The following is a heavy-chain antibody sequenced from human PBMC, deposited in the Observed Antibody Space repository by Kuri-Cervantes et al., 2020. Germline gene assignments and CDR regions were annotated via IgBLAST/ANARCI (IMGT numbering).Heavy chain of an antibody. CDR2: ISYDGSNK. Sequence: GGSLRLSCAASGFTFSSYGMHWVRQAPGKGLEWVAVISYDGSNKYYADSVKGRFTISRDNSKNTLYLQMNSLRAEDTAVYYCARDFNYDILTGHLGWGQGTLVTVSS. J-gene: IGHJ4*02. D-gene: IGHD3-9*01. CDR1: GFTFSSYG. CDR3: ARDFNYDILTGHLG. V-gene: IGHV3-30*03.